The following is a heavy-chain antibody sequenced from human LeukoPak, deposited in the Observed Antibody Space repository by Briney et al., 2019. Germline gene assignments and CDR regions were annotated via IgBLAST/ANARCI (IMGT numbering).Heavy chain of an antibody. CDR2: IYYSGDT. CDR3: ATVVRRIAVAGTLNCFDP. CDR1: DGAIAGYS. Sequence: PSETLSLTCTVSDGAIAGYSWSCIRQAPGKGLEWIGYIYYSGDTNYNPSLQSRVTVSVDTSKNQFSLRLTSVSAADTAVYYCATVVRRIAVAGTLNCFDPWGQGTLVTVSS. V-gene: IGHV4-59*01. J-gene: IGHJ5*02. D-gene: IGHD6-19*01.